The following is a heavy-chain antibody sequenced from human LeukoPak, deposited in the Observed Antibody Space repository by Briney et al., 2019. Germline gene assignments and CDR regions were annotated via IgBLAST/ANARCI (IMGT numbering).Heavy chain of an antibody. CDR2: ISGSDGST. CDR1: GFTFSSYV. J-gene: IGHJ6*02. V-gene: IGHV3-23*01. D-gene: IGHD4-17*01. Sequence: PGGSLRLSCAASGFTFSSYVVSWVRQAPGEGVEGVADISGSDGSTYYADSVKGRFPIARDNSKNTLYLQMNPMRAEDTAVYYCAKGTGPVTTQSYYYSYGMDVWGQGTTVTVSS. CDR3: AKGTGPVTTQSYYYSYGMDV.